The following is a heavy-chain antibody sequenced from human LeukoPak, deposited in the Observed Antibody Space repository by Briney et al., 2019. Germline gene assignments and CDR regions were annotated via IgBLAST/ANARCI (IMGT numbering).Heavy chain of an antibody. V-gene: IGHV3-49*04. CDR1: GFTFGDCA. D-gene: IGHD3-22*01. J-gene: IGHJ4*02. Sequence: QSGGSLRLSCTTSGFTFGDCAMSWVRQAPGKGLEWVSFIRRKAHGDTTEYAASVKGRFSSSRDDSKSIAYLQMNSLKTEDTAVYFCTRVTYYYDNSGYFHFDSWGQGSLVTVSS. CDR3: TRVTYYYDNSGYFHFDS. CDR2: IRRKAHGDTT.